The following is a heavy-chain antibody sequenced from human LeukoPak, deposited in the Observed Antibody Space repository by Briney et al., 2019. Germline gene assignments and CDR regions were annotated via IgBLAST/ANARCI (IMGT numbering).Heavy chain of an antibody. CDR3: ARQTGSGLFILP. CDR2: IYYSGNT. J-gene: IGHJ4*02. D-gene: IGHD3/OR15-3a*01. CDR1: GVSISSSNSD. Sequence: SETLSLTCTVSGVSISSSNSDWGWLRQPPGKGLEWIGSIYYSGNTYYNASLKSQFSISIDTSKNQFSLRLTSLTAADTAVYYCARQTGSGLFILPGGQGTLVTVSS. V-gene: IGHV4-39*01.